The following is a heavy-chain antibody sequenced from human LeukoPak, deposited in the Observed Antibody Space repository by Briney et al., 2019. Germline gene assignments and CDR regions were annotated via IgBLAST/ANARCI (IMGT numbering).Heavy chain of an antibody. J-gene: IGHJ4*02. CDR2: ITSDGSST. CDR1: GFTFSSYA. D-gene: IGHD2-2*01. V-gene: IGHV3-74*01. CDR3: ARGLVPADYYFDY. Sequence: GGSLRLSCAASGFTFSSYAMSWVRQAPGKGLEWVSRITSDGSSTSYAGSVKGRFTISRDNAKNTLYLQMNSLRAEDTAVYYCARGLVPADYYFDYWGQGTLVTVSS.